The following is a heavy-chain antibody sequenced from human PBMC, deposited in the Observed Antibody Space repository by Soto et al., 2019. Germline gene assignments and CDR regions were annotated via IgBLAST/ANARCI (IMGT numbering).Heavy chain of an antibody. CDR3: ATSYGSGYRAFDY. CDR2: INPILSMS. J-gene: IGHJ4*02. Sequence: QVQLVQSGAEVNRTGSSVKVSCKASGDTFAFHSINWVRQAPGLGLEWMGRINPILSMSNYAQRFQGRVTMTADKSTSTAYMVLSSLRSEDTAIYYCATSYGSGYRAFDYWGQAALVTVSS. V-gene: IGHV1-69*02. CDR1: GDTFAFHS. D-gene: IGHD3-10*01.